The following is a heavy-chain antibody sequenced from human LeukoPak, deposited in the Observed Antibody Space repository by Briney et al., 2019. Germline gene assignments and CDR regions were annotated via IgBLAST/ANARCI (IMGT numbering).Heavy chain of an antibody. Sequence: GGSPRLSCADPGYTFSSYSMNSVRAAPGKRLEWVSSIFSSSSYTYSAETARGRFTISRDNAKNSLYLQMNSLKAEDTAVYYCASSGARYCSSTSCYTAKVRNYYYYYGMDVWGQGTTVTVSS. D-gene: IGHD2-2*02. CDR3: ASSGARYCSSTSCYTAKVRNYYYYYGMDV. CDR1: GYTFSSYS. J-gene: IGHJ6*02. CDR2: IFSSSSYT. V-gene: IGHV3-21*01.